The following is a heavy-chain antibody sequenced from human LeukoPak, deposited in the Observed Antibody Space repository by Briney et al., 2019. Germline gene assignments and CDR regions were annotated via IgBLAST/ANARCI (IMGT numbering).Heavy chain of an antibody. V-gene: IGHV3-23*01. J-gene: IGHJ4*02. CDR3: AKDKYYYGSGSFDY. Sequence: GGTLRLSCVASGFTFSNYAMTWVRQAPGKGLEWVSSISRSDGSTYYADSVKGRFTTSRDNSKNTLYLQMNSLRAEDTAVYYCAKDKYYYGSGSFDYWGQGTLVTVSS. CDR2: ISRSDGST. CDR1: GFTFSNYA. D-gene: IGHD3-10*01.